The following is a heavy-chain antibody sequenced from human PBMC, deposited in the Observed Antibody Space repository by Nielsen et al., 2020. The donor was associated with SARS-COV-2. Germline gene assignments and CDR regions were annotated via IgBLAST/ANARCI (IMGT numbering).Heavy chain of an antibody. J-gene: IGHJ3*02. V-gene: IGHV4-39*02. CDR1: GGSLSSRNYY. Sequence: GSLGLSCTVSGGSLSSRNYYWGWIRQPPGKGLEWIGTIYYSGSVSYNPSLRSRVTISVDTSKKHFSLKLTSVTAADTAVYFCARGDIAVVPAAMFRGDDAFDIWGQGTMVRVSS. CDR3: ARGDIAVVPAAMFRGDDAFDI. CDR2: IYYSGSV. D-gene: IGHD2-2*01.